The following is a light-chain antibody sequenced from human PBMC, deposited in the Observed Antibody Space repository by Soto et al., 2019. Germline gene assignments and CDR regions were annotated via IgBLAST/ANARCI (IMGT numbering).Light chain of an antibody. V-gene: IGKV3-15*01. CDR1: QTVGNK. CDR2: GAS. CDR3: QQYNMWPNT. Sequence: EIVMTQSLAKLSVSPGDRAILSCRASQTVGNKLAWYQQKPGQPPRLLIYGASTRATGIPATFSGSGSGTEFILTTSSLQSEDFAVYYCQQYNMWPNTFGQGTRLEIK. J-gene: IGKJ5*01.